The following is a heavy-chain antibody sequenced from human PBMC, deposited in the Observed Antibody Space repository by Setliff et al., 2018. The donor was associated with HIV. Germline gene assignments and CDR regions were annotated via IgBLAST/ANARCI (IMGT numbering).Heavy chain of an antibody. CDR1: GGSISSDSYY. CDR3: ARDFDLLTGYYAN. J-gene: IGHJ4*02. Sequence: SETLSLTCTVSGGSISSDSYYWGWIRQPPGKGLEWIASINYSGNTYHNPSLKTRVTISVDTSKNYFSLMLSSVTAADTAVYYCARDFDLLTGYYANWGQGTLVTVSS. V-gene: IGHV4-39*02. CDR2: INYSGNT. D-gene: IGHD3-9*01.